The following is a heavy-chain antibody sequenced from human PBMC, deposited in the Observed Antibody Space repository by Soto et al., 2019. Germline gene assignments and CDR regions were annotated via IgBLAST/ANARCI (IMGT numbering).Heavy chain of an antibody. D-gene: IGHD6-13*01. CDR1: GYTFTSYD. V-gene: IGHV1-8*01. CDR3: ARAYGSSWYSANYYYYYGMDV. Sequence: QVQLVQSGAEVKKPGASVKVSCKASGYTFTSYDINWVRQATGQGLEWMGWMNPNSGNTCYAQKFQGRVTMTRNTSISKAYMELSSLRSEDTAVYYCARAYGSSWYSANYYYYYGMDVWGQGTTVTVSS. CDR2: MNPNSGNT. J-gene: IGHJ6*02.